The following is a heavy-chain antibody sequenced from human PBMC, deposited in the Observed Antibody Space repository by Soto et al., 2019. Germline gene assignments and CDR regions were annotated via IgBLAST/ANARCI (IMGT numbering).Heavy chain of an antibody. CDR3: ARETSI. CDR2: IYYSGGT. Sequence: QVQLQESGPGLVKPSQTLSLTCTVSGGSISSGGNFWNGIRQHPGKGLEWIGYIYYSGGTYYNPSLMSRVTTSVEPAKNQFALKLSSGTAAYTALYYCARETSIWGQGTLVTVSS. J-gene: IGHJ4*02. V-gene: IGHV4-31*03. CDR1: GGSISSGGNF.